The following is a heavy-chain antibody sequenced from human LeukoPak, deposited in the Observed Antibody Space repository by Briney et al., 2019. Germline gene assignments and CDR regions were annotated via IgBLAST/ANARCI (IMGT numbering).Heavy chain of an antibody. CDR1: GFTFSDYY. CDR2: IYYSGST. J-gene: IGHJ3*01. V-gene: IGHV4-38-2*01. D-gene: IGHD2-21*02. CDR3: ARSPAYCGGDCPTGGAFDV. Sequence: GSLRLSCAASGFTFSDYYMSWIRQAPGKGLEWIGTIYYSGSTYYNPSLKSRVIISVDTSKNQFSLKLSSVTAADTALFYCARSPAYCGGDCPTGGAFDVWGQGTTVTVSS.